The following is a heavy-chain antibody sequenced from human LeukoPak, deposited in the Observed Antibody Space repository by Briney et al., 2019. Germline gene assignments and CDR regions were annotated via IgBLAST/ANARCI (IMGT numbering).Heavy chain of an antibody. CDR2: ISYGGGNK. CDR3: ASADGDCTNGVCRSYYYYGMDV. V-gene: IGHV3-30-3*01. D-gene: IGHD2-8*01. Sequence: PGGSLRLSCAASGFTFSSYAMHWVRQAPGKGLEWVAVISYGGGNKYYADSVKGRFTISRDNSKNTLYLQMNSLRAEDTAVYYCASADGDCTNGVCRSYYYYGMDVWGQGTTVTVSS. CDR1: GFTFSSYA. J-gene: IGHJ6*02.